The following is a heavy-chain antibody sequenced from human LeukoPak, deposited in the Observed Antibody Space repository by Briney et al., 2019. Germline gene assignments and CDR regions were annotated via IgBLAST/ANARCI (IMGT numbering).Heavy chain of an antibody. V-gene: IGHV4-34*09. D-gene: IGHD3-9*01. J-gene: IGHJ3*02. Sequence: KPSETLSLTCAVYGGSLSGYYWSWIRQPPGKGLEWIGEINHSGSTTYNPSLKSRVTISVDTSKNQFSLKLSSVTAADTAVYYCARGNIDYDILTGYYRPYDAFDIWGQGTMVTVSS. CDR1: GGSLSGYY. CDR2: INHSGST. CDR3: ARGNIDYDILTGYYRPYDAFDI.